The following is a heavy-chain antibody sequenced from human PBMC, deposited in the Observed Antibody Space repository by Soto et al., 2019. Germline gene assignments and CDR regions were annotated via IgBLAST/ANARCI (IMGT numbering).Heavy chain of an antibody. CDR1: GFTFSNAW. J-gene: IGHJ4*02. D-gene: IGHD3-22*01. CDR3: TMHYYDSSGLDY. V-gene: IGHV3-15*07. Sequence: GGSLRLSCAASGFTFSNAWMNWVRQAPGKGLEWVGRIKSKTDGGTTDYAAPVKGRFTISRDDSKNTLYLQMNSLKTEDTAVYYCTMHYYDSSGLDYWGQGTLVTVSS. CDR2: IKSKTDGGTT.